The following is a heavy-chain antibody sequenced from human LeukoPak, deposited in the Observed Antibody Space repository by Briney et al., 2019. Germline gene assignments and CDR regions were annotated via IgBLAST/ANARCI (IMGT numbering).Heavy chain of an antibody. V-gene: IGHV3-21*01. CDR3: ARSFCINGVCYQSAFDI. J-gene: IGHJ3*02. CDR1: GFAFSSNG. Sequence: PGGSLRLSCAASGFAFSSNGMHWVRQGPGKRLEWISSIRSSSGDIHYADSVKGRFTISRDNAKNSLYLQMNSLRAEDTAVYYCARSFCINGVCYQSAFDIWGQATMVTVSS. CDR2: IRSSSGDI. D-gene: IGHD2-8*01.